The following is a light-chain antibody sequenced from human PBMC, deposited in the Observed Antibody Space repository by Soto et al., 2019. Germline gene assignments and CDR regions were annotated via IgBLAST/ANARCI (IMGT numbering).Light chain of an antibody. CDR2: AAS. J-gene: IGKJ4*01. Sequence: DIQMTQSPSSLSASVGDRVTITCRASQGISNYLAWYQQKPGKVPKLLIYAASTLRSGVPSRFSGSGSGTDFNLTINSLQPEDFATYFCQQSFTTPLTFGGGTKVDIK. CDR3: QQSFTTPLT. CDR1: QGISNY. V-gene: IGKV1-39*01.